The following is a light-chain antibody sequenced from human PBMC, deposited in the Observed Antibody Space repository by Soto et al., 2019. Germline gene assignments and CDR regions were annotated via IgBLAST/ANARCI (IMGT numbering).Light chain of an antibody. V-gene: IGKV1-5*02. CDR1: QGSGSW. Sequence: SQMTQSPSTLSASVGDRVTTMSRAIQGSGSWLSWDQQKPGKPPNLRTYDASSLESGVASRFSGSGSGTEFPLTISSLQPDDFATYYCQQYNSYSPTFGQGTKVEIK. CDR3: QQYNSYSPT. J-gene: IGKJ1*01. CDR2: DAS.